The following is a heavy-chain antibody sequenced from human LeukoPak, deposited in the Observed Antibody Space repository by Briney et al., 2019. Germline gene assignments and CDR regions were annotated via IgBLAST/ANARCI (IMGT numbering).Heavy chain of an antibody. J-gene: IGHJ5*02. V-gene: IGHV3-30*02. D-gene: IGHD5-24*01. CDR1: GFSFSSYG. CDR3: AKVLLPDGHGGFDP. CDR2: IRSDGSNK. Sequence: GGSLRLSCAGSGFSFSSYGMHWVRQAPGKGLEWMAFIRSDGSNKYYADSVKGRFTISRDNSKNTLYLQMNSLRAEDTAVYYCAKVLLPDGHGGFDPWGQGTLVTVSS.